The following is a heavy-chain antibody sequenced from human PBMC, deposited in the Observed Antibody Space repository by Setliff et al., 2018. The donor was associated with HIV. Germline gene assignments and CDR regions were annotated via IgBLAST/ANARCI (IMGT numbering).Heavy chain of an antibody. V-gene: IGHV4-4*09. CDR1: GGSISSYY. J-gene: IGHJ4*02. Sequence: SETLSLTCTVSGGSISSYYWSWIRQPPGKGLEWIGYIYTSGSVNYNPSLNSRVTISVDTSKNQFSLKLSSVTAADTAVYYCARGLSFYDPGGFDYWGQGTLVTVSS. D-gene: IGHD3-22*01. CDR3: ARGLSFYDPGGFDY. CDR2: IYTSGSV.